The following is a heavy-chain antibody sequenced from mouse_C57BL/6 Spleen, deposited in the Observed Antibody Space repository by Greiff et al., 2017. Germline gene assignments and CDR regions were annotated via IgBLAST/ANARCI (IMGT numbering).Heavy chain of an antibody. J-gene: IGHJ3*01. CDR1: GYTFTDYE. CDR2: IDPETGGT. Sequence: QVQLQQSGAELVRPGASVTLSCKASGYTFTDYEMHWVKQTPVHGLEWIGAIDPETGGTAYNQKFKGKAILTADKSSSTAYMELRSLTSEDSAVYYCTRRDSAGWFAYWGQGTLVTVSA. V-gene: IGHV1-15*01. CDR3: TRRDSAGWFAY. D-gene: IGHD3-2*02.